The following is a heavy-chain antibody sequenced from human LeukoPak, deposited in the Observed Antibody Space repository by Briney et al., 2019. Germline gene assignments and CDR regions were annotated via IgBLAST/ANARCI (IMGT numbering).Heavy chain of an antibody. V-gene: IGHV3-7*01. D-gene: IGHD2-2*01. Sequence: GRSLRLSCTASGFPFSGYYISWVRQAPGTGLEWLANIKGDGSVQDYVDSVKGRFTISRDNAKNSLYLQMNNLRVDGTAVYYCVGQLLRAVWGKGTTVTVSS. CDR3: VGQLLRAV. CDR2: IKGDGSVQ. CDR1: GFPFSGYY. J-gene: IGHJ6*03.